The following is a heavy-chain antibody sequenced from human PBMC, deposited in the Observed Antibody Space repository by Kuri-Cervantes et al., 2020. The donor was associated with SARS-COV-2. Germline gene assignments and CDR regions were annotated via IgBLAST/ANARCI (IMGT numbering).Heavy chain of an antibody. J-gene: IGHJ4*02. CDR1: GYSISSGYY. V-gene: IGHV4-38-2*02. CDR2: IYHSGST. Sequence: SETLSLTCTVSGYSISSGYYWGWIRQPPGKGLEWIGSIYHSGSTYYNPSPKSRVTISVDTSKNQFSLKLSSVTAADTAVYYCARTTPYDFWSGYYSGCYFDYWGQGTLVTVSS. D-gene: IGHD3-3*01. CDR3: ARTTPYDFWSGYYSGCYFDY.